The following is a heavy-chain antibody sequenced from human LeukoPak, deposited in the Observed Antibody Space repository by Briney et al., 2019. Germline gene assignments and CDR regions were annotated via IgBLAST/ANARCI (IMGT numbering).Heavy chain of an antibody. Sequence: PGRSLRLSCAASGFTFRSYSMNWVRQPPGKGLEWVSSIRNSSSYIYYADSVKGRFTISRHNPKNSLYLQMNSLKAEDTAGYYCARGGPYYDGSGSYQNWFDPWGQGTLVTVSS. D-gene: IGHD3-10*01. J-gene: IGHJ5*02. CDR2: IRNSSSYI. CDR3: ARGGPYYDGSGSYQNWFDP. V-gene: IGHV3-21*01. CDR1: GFTFRSYS.